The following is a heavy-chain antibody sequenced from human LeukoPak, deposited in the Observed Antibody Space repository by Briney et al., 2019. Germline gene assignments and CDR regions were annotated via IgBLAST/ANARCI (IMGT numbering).Heavy chain of an antibody. CDR3: ASGSSDYGDYAIDY. V-gene: IGHV4-34*01. CDR1: GGSFSGYY. CDR2: INHSGST. D-gene: IGHD4-17*01. J-gene: IGHJ4*02. Sequence: SETLSLTCAVYGGSFSGYYWSWIRQSPGKGLEWIGEINHSGSTNYNPSLKSRVTISVDTSKNQFSLKLSSVTAADTAVYYCASGSSDYGDYAIDYWGQGTLVTVSS.